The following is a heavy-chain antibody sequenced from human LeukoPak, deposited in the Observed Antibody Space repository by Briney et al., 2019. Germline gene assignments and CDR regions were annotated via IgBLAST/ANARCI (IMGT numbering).Heavy chain of an antibody. CDR1: GFTYSSYA. D-gene: IGHD5-18*01. J-gene: IGHJ6*02. Sequence: GGSLRLSCAVSGFTYSSYAMHWVRQAPGKGLEWVAVISYDGSNKYYADSVKGRFTISRDNSKNTLYLQMNSLRAEDTAVYYCAREVGVQLWLNYYGMDVWGQGTTVTVSS. CDR3: AREVGVQLWLNYYGMDV. CDR2: ISYDGSNK. V-gene: IGHV3-30*04.